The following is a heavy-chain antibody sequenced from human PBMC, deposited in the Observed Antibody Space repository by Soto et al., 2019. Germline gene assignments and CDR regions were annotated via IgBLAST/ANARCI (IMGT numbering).Heavy chain of an antibody. CDR1: GFTFSSYG. Sequence: PGGSLRLSCAASGFTFSSYGMHWVRQAPGKGLEWVAVIWYDGSNKYYADSVKGRFTISRDNSKNTLYLQMNSLRAEDTAVYYCARDGYCSGGSCYSVPVFDYWGQGTLVTGSS. CDR3: ARDGYCSGGSCYSVPVFDY. V-gene: IGHV3-33*01. CDR2: IWYDGSNK. J-gene: IGHJ4*02. D-gene: IGHD2-15*01.